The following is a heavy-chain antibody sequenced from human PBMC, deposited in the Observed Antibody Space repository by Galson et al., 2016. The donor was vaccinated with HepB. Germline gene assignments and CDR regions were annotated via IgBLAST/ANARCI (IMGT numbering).Heavy chain of an antibody. CDR3: ATRDDLYRGF. CDR2: INSGGNIK. D-gene: IGHD5-24*01. Sequence: RLSCADSGFIFSSYEINWVRQAPGKGLEWVSYINSGGNIKYYADSVKGRFTISRDNAKNSVYLQMNSLRAEDTGVYYCATRDDLYRGFWGQGTLVTVSS. V-gene: IGHV3-48*03. CDR1: GFIFSSYE. J-gene: IGHJ4*02.